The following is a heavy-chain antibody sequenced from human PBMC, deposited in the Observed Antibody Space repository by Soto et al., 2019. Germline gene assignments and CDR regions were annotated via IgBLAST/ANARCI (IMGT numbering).Heavy chain of an antibody. V-gene: IGHV4-39*01. Sequence: SETLSLTCTVSGGSISSSSYYWGWIRQPPGKGLEWIGSIYYSGSTYYNPSLKSRVTISVDTAKNQFSLKLSSVTAADTAVYYCARHRGIEYSSSPDYYYYGMDVWGQGTTVTVSS. J-gene: IGHJ6*02. CDR3: ARHRGIEYSSSPDYYYYGMDV. D-gene: IGHD6-6*01. CDR2: IYYSGST. CDR1: GGSISSSSYY.